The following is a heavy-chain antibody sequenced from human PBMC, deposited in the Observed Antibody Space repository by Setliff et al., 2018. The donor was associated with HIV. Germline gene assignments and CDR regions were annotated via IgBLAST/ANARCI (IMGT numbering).Heavy chain of an antibody. V-gene: IGHV4-31*03. Sequence: SETLSLTCTVSGGSIGSGGYYWSWIRQHPGKGLEWIGYIYYSGSTYYNPSLKSRVAISVDTSKNQFSLKLRSVTAADTAVYYCARGSSWQYYYYYYMDVWGKGTTVTVSS. CDR3: ARGSSWQYYYYYYMDV. D-gene: IGHD6-13*01. J-gene: IGHJ6*03. CDR1: GGSIGSGGYY. CDR2: IYYSGST.